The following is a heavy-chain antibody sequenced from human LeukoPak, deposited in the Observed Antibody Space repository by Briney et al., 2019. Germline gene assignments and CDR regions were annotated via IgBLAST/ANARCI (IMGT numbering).Heavy chain of an antibody. Sequence: GGSLRLSCAASGFTFDDHAMHWVRQAPGKGLEWVSGISWNTVAIGYADSVKGRFTISRDNAKNSLYLQMNSLRAEDTAVYYCARDLSRTAPFDYWGQGTLVTVSS. CDR1: GFTFDDHA. V-gene: IGHV3-9*01. D-gene: IGHD2-2*01. CDR3: ARDLSRTAPFDY. CDR2: ISWNTVAI. J-gene: IGHJ4*02.